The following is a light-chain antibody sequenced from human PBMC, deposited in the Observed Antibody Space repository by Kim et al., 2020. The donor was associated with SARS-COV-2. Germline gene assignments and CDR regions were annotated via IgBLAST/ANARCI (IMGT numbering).Light chain of an antibody. J-gene: IGKJ1*01. V-gene: IGKV3-20*01. CDR2: GAT. Sequence: EIVLTQSPDTLSLSPGKRATLSCRASQSISGVYVAWFRQKGGQAPSLLIYGATSRANGAPDRFSGSWSGRDFTLTINRVEPEDFAVYYCQYYGVSSKTFGQGTKVDIK. CDR3: QYYGVSSKT. CDR1: QSISGVY.